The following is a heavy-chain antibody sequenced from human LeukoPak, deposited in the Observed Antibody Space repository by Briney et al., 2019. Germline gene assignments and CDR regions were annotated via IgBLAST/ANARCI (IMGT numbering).Heavy chain of an antibody. V-gene: IGHV3-15*01. J-gene: IGHJ4*02. D-gene: IGHD3-9*01. CDR1: GFTFSNAW. Sequence: PGGSLRLSCAASGFTFSNAWMSWVRQAPGKGLEWVGRIKSKTDGGTTDYAAPVKGRFTISRDDSKNTLYLQMNSLKTEDTAVYYCTTSSAHDILTGDYWGQGTLVTVSS. CDR2: IKSKTDGGTT. CDR3: TTSSAHDILTGDY.